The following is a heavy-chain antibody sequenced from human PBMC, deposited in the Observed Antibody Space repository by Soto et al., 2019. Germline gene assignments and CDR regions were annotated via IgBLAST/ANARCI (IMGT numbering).Heavy chain of an antibody. CDR2: ISWNSGSI. J-gene: IGHJ4*02. Sequence: EVQLVESGGGLVQPGRSLRLSCAASGFTFDDYAMHWVRQAPGKGLEWVSGISWNSGSIGYADSVKGRFTISRDNAKTSLYLQMNSLRAEDTALYCCARVPNGYYGDYGRCFDYWGQGALVTVSS. CDR1: GFTFDDYA. V-gene: IGHV3-9*01. D-gene: IGHD4-17*01. CDR3: ARVPNGYYGDYGRCFDY.